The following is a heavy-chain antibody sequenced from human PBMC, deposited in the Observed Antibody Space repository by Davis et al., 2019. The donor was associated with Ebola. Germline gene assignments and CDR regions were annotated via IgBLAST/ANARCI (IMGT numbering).Heavy chain of an antibody. CDR3: ARRINGYKTFDY. J-gene: IGHJ4*02. V-gene: IGHV3-23*01. D-gene: IGHD5-24*01. CDR1: GFTFRSSA. Sequence: GESLKISCAASGFTFRSSAMTWVRQAPGKGLEWVSSISGNGGNTYYADSVKGRFTISRDNFKNTLYLQMDSLRAEDTAVYYCARRINGYKTFDYWGQGTLVTVSS. CDR2: ISGNGGNT.